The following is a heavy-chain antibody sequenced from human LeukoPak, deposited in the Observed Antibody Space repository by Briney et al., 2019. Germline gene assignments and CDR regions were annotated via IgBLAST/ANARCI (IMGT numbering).Heavy chain of an antibody. CDR3: ARSRGYSYGYIDPFDY. J-gene: IGHJ4*02. Sequence: PGGSLRLSCAASGFTFSSDEMNWVRQAPGRGLEWVSYISRSGSTIYYADSVKGRFTISRDNAKNSLYLQMNSLRAEDTAVYYCARSRGYSYGYIDPFDYWGQGTLVTVSS. CDR1: GFTFSSDE. D-gene: IGHD5-18*01. V-gene: IGHV3-48*03. CDR2: ISRSGSTI.